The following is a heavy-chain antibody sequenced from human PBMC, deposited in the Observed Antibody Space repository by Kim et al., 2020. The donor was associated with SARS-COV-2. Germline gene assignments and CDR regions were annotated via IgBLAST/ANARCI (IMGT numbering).Heavy chain of an antibody. CDR2: ISSSSSYI. V-gene: IGHV3-21*01. CDR1: GFTFSSYS. J-gene: IGHJ4*02. Sequence: GGSLRLSCAASGFTFSSYSMNWVRRAPGKGLEWVSSISSSSSYIYYADSVKGRFTISRDNAKNSLYLQMNSLRAEDTAVYYCARDMGAGYYDSREPFDYWGQGTLVTVSS. CDR3: ARDMGAGYYDSREPFDY. D-gene: IGHD3-22*01.